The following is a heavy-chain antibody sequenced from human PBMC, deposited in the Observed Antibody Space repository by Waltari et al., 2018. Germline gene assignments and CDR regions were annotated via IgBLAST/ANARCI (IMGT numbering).Heavy chain of an antibody. CDR2: ISGSGGST. V-gene: IGHV3-23*01. CDR1: GFTFSSYA. Sequence: EVQLLESGEGLVQPGGSLRLSCAASGFTFSSYAMSWVRQAPGKGLEWVSAISGSGGSTYYADSVKGRFTISRDNSKNTLYLQMNSLRAEDTAVYYCAKWSGYSYGYGTYWGQGTLVTVSS. J-gene: IGHJ4*02. CDR3: AKWSGYSYGYGTY. D-gene: IGHD5-18*01.